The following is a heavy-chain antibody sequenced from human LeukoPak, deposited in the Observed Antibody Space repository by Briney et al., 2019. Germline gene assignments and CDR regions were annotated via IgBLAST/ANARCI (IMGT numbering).Heavy chain of an antibody. J-gene: IGHJ4*02. CDR2: ISGYNGNT. D-gene: IGHD3-10*01. V-gene: IGHV1-18*01. CDR1: DYTFTSYG. Sequence: ASVKVSCTASDYTFTSYGISWVRQAPGQGLEWMGWISGYNGNTHYAQNLQGRVTMTTDTSASTAYMELRSLRSDDTAVYYCARSYYYGSGSRPLDFWGQGTLVTVSS. CDR3: ARSYYYGSGSRPLDF.